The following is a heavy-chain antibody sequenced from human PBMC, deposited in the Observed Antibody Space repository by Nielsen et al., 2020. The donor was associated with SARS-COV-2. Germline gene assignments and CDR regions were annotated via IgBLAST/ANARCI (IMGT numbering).Heavy chain of an antibody. CDR1: GGSISSYY. J-gene: IGHJ5*02. D-gene: IGHD3-3*01. Sequence: SETLSLTCTVSGGSISSYYWSWIRQPAGKGLEWIGRIYTSGSTNYNPSLKSRVTISVDTSKNQFSLKLSSVTAADTAVYYCARDLGFWSGYGAYNWFDPWGQGTLVTVSS. V-gene: IGHV4-4*07. CDR3: ARDLGFWSGYGAYNWFDP. CDR2: IYTSGST.